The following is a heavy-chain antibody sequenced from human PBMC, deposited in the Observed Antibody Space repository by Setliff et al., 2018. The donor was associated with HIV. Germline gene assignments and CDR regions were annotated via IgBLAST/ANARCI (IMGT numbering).Heavy chain of an antibody. Sequence: SETLSLTCSVSGDSISSSSYYWGWIRQPPGRGLEWIGSIYYSGSTYYNPSLNSRVTISVDASKNQFSLKLSSVTAADTAVYYCASLPPLYDSSGYYFDYWGQGTPVTV. CDR1: GDSISSSSYY. D-gene: IGHD3-22*01. CDR3: ASLPPLYDSSGYYFDY. J-gene: IGHJ4*02. CDR2: IYYSGST. V-gene: IGHV4-39*01.